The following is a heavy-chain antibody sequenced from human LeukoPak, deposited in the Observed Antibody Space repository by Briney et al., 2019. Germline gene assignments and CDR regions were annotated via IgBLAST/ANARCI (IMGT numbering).Heavy chain of an antibody. D-gene: IGHD3-22*01. CDR1: GFTFRSYG. CDR3: AKRGDSSGYPSYFDY. V-gene: IGHV3-30*18. CDR2: ISFDGTNK. Sequence: GGSLRLSCAASGFTFRSYGMHWVRQAPGKGLEWVAFISFDGTNKHYADSVKGRFTISRDSSKNTLDLQMNSLRAEDAAVYYCAKRGDSSGYPSYFDYWGQGTLVTVSS. J-gene: IGHJ4*02.